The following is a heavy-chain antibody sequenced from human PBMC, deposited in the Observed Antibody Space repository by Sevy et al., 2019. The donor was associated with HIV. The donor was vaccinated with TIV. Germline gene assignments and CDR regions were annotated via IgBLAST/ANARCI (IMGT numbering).Heavy chain of an antibody. V-gene: IGHV3-15*01. Sequence: GGSLRLSCAASGFTFSNAWMSWVRQAPGKGLEWVGRIKSKTDGGTTDYAALVKGRFTISRDDSKNTLYRQMKSLKTGDTSVYYCTAGRYSYYYYYVDVWGKGTTVTVS. CDR1: GFTFSNAW. D-gene: IGHD5-18*01. CDR2: IKSKTDGGTT. CDR3: TAGRYSYYYYYVDV. J-gene: IGHJ6*03.